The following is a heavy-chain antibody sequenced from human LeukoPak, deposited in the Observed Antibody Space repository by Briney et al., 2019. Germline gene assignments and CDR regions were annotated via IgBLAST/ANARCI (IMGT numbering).Heavy chain of an antibody. CDR2: VDHTGIT. Sequence: SETLSLTCTVSDYSISSGYGYYWTWIRQPPGKGLEWIGYVDHTGITNFSPSLNGRVSISRDTTKNLFSLRVRSVTAADTAVYFCARGRVSSSTWHSTYYNYFYMDVWGKGTTVTVSS. CDR1: DYSISSGYGYY. V-gene: IGHV4-61*03. CDR3: ARGRVSSSTWHSTYYNYFYMDV. D-gene: IGHD5-12*01. J-gene: IGHJ6*03.